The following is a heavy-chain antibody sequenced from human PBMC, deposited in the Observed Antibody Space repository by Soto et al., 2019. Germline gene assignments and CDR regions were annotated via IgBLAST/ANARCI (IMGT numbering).Heavy chain of an antibody. D-gene: IGHD3-10*01. CDR3: ARDLSGRADV. CDR2: MNEDGSTT. CDR1: EFTFRSYW. J-gene: IGHJ6*02. Sequence: GGSLRLSCVDSEFTFRSYWMHWVRQVPGKGLVWVSRMNEDGSTTDYADSVKGRFTISRDNARNTLYLQMNSLRAEDAAVYYCARDLSGRADVWGQGTTVTVSS. V-gene: IGHV3-74*01.